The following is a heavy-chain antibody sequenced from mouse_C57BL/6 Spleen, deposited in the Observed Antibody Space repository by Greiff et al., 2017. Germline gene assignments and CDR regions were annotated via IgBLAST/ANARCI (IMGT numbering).Heavy chain of an antibody. CDR1: GFTFSDYG. D-gene: IGHD2-1*01. V-gene: IGHV5-17*01. CDR3: ARGGYGKGYFDY. Sequence: DVKLVESGGGLVKPGGSLKLSCAASGFTFSDYGMHWVRQAPEKGLEWVAYISSGSSTIYYADTVKGRFTISRDNAKNTLFLQMTSLRSEDTAMYYCARGGYGKGYFDYWGQGTTLTVSS. J-gene: IGHJ2*01. CDR2: ISSGSSTI.